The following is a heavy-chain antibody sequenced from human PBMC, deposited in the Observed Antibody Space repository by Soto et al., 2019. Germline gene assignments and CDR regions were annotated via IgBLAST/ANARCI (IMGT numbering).Heavy chain of an antibody. CDR2: IRYDGSNK. CDR3: ARDKLKGQLAYFDY. D-gene: IGHD6-6*01. CDR1: GFTFSSYG. Sequence: QVQLVESGGGVVQPGRSLRLSCAASGFTFSSYGMHWVRQAPGKGLEWVAVIRYDGSNKYYADSVKGRFTISRDNSKNTLYLQMNSLRAEDTAVYYCARDKLKGQLAYFDYWGQGTLVTVSS. J-gene: IGHJ4*02. V-gene: IGHV3-33*01.